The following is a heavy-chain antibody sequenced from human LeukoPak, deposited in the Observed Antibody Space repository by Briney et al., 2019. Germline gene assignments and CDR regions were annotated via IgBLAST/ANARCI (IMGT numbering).Heavy chain of an antibody. V-gene: IGHV3-30*03. CDR3: ARGCRSSGSTNCYPF. CDR1: GFTFNNYG. D-gene: IGHD2-2*01. Sequence: PGGSLRLSCAASGFTFNNYGIHWVRQAPGKGLEWVAVISYDGSNKYYADSVKGRFTISRDNSKNTLYLQMSSLRAEDTALYYCARGCRSSGSTNCYPFWGQGTLVTVSS. CDR2: ISYDGSNK. J-gene: IGHJ4*02.